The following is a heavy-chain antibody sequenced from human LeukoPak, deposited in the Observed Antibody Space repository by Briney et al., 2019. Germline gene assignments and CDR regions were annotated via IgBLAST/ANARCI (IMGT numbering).Heavy chain of an antibody. CDR2: ISGSGGST. CDR3: AKDTGGWVGSFDY. D-gene: IGHD1-26*01. Sequence: GGSLRLSCAASGFTFSSYAISWVRQAPGKGLEWVSAISGSGGSTYYADSVKGRFTISRDNSKNTLYLQMNSLRAEDTAVYYCAKDTGGWVGSFDYWGQGTLVTVSS. CDR1: GFTFSSYA. J-gene: IGHJ4*02. V-gene: IGHV3-23*01.